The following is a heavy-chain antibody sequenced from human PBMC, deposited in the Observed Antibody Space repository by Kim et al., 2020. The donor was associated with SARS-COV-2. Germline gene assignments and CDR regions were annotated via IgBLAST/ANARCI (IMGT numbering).Heavy chain of an antibody. D-gene: IGHD2-15*01. CDR3: AKVTLGYCSGGSCSDDAFDI. J-gene: IGHJ3*02. Sequence: GGSLRLSCAASGFTFSSYGMHWVRQAPGKGLEWVAVISYDGSNKYYADSVKGRFTISRDNSKNTLYLQMNSLRAEDTAVYYCAKVTLGYCSGGSCSDDAFDIWGQGTMVTVSS. V-gene: IGHV3-30*18. CDR2: ISYDGSNK. CDR1: GFTFSSYG.